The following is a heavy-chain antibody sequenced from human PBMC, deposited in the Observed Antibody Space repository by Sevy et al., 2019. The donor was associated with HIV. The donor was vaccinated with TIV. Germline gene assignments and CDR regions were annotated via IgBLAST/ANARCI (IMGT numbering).Heavy chain of an antibody. CDR1: GFTFDDYA. CDR2: LSCNSGTI. J-gene: IGHJ3*01. D-gene: IGHD6-19*01. Sequence: GGSLRLSCAASGFTFDDYAIHWVRQAPGKGLEWVSGLSCNSGTIDYADSVKGRVTISRDNATKSLYLQMNSLTAEDTALYYCAKGAVQWLGDAFDVWGQGTMVTVSS. V-gene: IGHV3-9*01. CDR3: AKGAVQWLGDAFDV.